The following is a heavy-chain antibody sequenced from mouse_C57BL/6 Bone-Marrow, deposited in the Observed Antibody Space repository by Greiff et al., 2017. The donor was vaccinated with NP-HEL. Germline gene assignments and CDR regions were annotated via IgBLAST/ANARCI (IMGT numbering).Heavy chain of an antibody. J-gene: IGHJ1*03. CDR2: SRNKANDYTT. CDR1: GFTFSDFY. CDR3: ARDARGYWYFDV. V-gene: IGHV7-1*01. Sequence: EVNLVESGGGLVQSGRSLRLSCATSGFTFSDFYMEWVRQAPGKGLEWIAASRNKANDYTTEYSASVKGRFIVSRDTSQSILYLQMNALRAEDTAIYYCARDARGYWYFDVWGTGATVTVSS.